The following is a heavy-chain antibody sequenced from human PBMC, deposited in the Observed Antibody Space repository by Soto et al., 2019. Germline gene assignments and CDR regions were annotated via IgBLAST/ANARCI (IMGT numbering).Heavy chain of an antibody. CDR2: VHSSGNT. V-gene: IGHV4-59*01. CDR3: AREGNLGRWLQPLDF. J-gene: IGHJ4*02. Sequence: QVQLQVSGPGLVKPSETLSLTCTVSDDSISAYSWSWVRQPPGKGLEWIGNVHSSGNTKYNPSLKSRVTMSGDTSKNQFSLRLISVTAADTAIYYCAREGNLGRWLQPLDFWGQGTLGTVSS. CDR1: DDSISAYS. D-gene: IGHD5-12*01.